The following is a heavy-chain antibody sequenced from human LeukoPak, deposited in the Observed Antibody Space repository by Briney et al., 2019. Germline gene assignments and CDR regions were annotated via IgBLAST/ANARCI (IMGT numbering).Heavy chain of an antibody. V-gene: IGHV4-30-4*01. CDR3: ARRRDYDSSGYDY. J-gene: IGHJ4*02. CDR2: IYYSGST. Sequence: SENLSLTCTVSGGSISSGDYYWSWIRQPPGKGLEWIGYIYYSGSTYYNPYLKSRVTISVDTSKNQFSLKLSSVTAEDTAVYCCARRRDYDSSGYDYWGQGTLVTVSS. D-gene: IGHD3-22*01. CDR1: GGSISSGDYY.